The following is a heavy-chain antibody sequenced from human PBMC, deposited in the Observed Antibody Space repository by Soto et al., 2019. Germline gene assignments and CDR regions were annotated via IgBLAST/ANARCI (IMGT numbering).Heavy chain of an antibody. V-gene: IGHV4-61*01. D-gene: IGHD6-13*01. CDR3: ARDRRGRADGFIYYYGMEV. Sequence: QVQLQESGPGLMKPSGTLSLICSVSGESVGRGTNYWSWVRQPPGRGLEWIGYIFDAATAIYNPSFDSRVSISLDAAKNQVSLKLTSVTAADTAIYYCARDRRGRADGFIYYYGMEVCGQAASVTVSS. J-gene: IGHJ6*02. CDR1: GESVGRGTNY. CDR2: IFDAATA.